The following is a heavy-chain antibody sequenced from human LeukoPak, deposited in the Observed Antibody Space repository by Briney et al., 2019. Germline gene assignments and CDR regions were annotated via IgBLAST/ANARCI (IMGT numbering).Heavy chain of an antibody. D-gene: IGHD5-18*01. CDR3: ARGYSWIQLWKWWFDP. J-gene: IGHJ5*02. CDR1: GGSISSYY. Sequence: SETLSLTCTVSGGSISSYYWGWIRQPPGRGLEWIGYIYYSGNTNYNPSLESRVTISVDTSKNQFSLKLISVTAADTAVYYCARGYSWIQLWKWWFDPWGQGTLVTVSS. V-gene: IGHV4-59*01. CDR2: IYYSGNT.